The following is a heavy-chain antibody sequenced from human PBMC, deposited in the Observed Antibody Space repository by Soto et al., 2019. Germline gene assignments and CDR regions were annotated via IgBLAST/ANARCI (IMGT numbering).Heavy chain of an antibody. D-gene: IGHD4-17*01. Sequence: SETLSLTCAVYGGSFSGYYWSWIRQPPGKGLEWIGEINHSGSTNYNPSLKSRVTISVDTSKNQFSLKLTSVTAADTAVYYCARTLYGDNVDYWGQGTLVTVSS. J-gene: IGHJ4*02. CDR1: GGSFSGYY. CDR3: ARTLYGDNVDY. CDR2: INHSGST. V-gene: IGHV4-34*01.